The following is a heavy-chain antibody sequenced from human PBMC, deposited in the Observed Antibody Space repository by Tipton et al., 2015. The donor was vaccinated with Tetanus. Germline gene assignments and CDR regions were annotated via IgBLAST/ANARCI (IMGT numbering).Heavy chain of an antibody. V-gene: IGHV4-4*07. Sequence: TLSLTCTVSGGSISSYYWSWIRQPAGKGLEWIGRIYTSGSTNYNPSLKSRVTMSVDTSKNQFSLKLSSVTAADTAVYYCARGVRDGYNLLFDYWGQGTLVTVSS. D-gene: IGHD5-24*01. CDR1: GGSISSYY. J-gene: IGHJ4*02. CDR3: ARGVRDGYNLLFDY. CDR2: IYTSGST.